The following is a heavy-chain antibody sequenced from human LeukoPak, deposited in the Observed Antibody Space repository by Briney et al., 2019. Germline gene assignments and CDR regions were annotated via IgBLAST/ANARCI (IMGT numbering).Heavy chain of an antibody. J-gene: IGHJ4*02. CDR3: ARDLSYYGSGSYYYFDY. CDR2: ISSTSDFI. D-gene: IGHD3-10*01. CDR1: GLTFSSYS. V-gene: IGHV3-21*01. Sequence: GGSLRLSCAASGLTFSSYSMNWVRQTPGKGLEWVSSISSTSDFIDYADSVKGRFTSSRDNAKNSLYLQMNSLRAEDTAVYYCARDLSYYGSGSYYYFDYWGQGTLVTVSS.